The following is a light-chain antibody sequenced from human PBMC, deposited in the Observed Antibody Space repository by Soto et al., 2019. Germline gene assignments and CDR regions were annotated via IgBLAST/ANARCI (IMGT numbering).Light chain of an antibody. J-gene: IGLJ1*01. Sequence: QSVLTEPASVSASPGQAITISCTGTSNDVGNYDLVSWYQQHPGKAPQLMIYEVTKRPSGVTDRFSGSKSDNTASLTISGFQAGDEADYYCCSFAGVAAFYVFGTGPRVPV. CDR1: SNDVGNYDL. CDR2: EVT. CDR3: CSFAGVAAFYV. V-gene: IGLV2-23*02.